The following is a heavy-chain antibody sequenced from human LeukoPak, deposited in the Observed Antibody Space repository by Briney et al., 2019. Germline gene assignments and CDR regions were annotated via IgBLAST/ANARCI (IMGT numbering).Heavy chain of an antibody. CDR2: ISGSGGST. V-gene: IGHV3-23*01. J-gene: IGHJ4*02. D-gene: IGHD2-2*03. Sequence: AISGSGGSTYYADSVKGRFTISRDNSKNTLYLQMNSLRAEDTAVYYCAKDLMDIVVVPAAMAMGGYFDYWGQGTLVTDSS. CDR3: AKDLMDIVVVPAAMAMGGYFDY.